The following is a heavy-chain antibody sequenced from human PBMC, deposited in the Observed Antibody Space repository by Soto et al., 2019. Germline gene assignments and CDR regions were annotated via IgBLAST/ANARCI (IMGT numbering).Heavy chain of an antibody. Sequence: GGSLRLSCAASGFIFRNYGMNWVRQAPGKGLEWVSYIGIGSSTKYYADSVKGRLTISRDNAKNSVYLQMNSLRAEDTAVYYCARHQLYYNDISGRPLNAFDVWGQGTMVTVSS. CDR2: IGIGSSTK. V-gene: IGHV3-48*01. CDR1: GFIFRNYG. D-gene: IGHD3-22*01. CDR3: ARHQLYYNDISGRPLNAFDV. J-gene: IGHJ3*01.